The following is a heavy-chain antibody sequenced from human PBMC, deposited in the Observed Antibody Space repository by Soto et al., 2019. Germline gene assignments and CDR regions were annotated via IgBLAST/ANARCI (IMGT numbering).Heavy chain of an antibody. CDR2: IYSGGST. CDR1: GFTVSSNY. Sequence: GGSLRLSCAASGFTVSSNYMSWVRQAPGKGLECVSVIYSGGSTYYADSVKGRFTISRDNSKNTLYLQMNSLRAEDTAVYYCARFITGTFDLWGRGTLVTVSS. V-gene: IGHV3-53*01. D-gene: IGHD1-20*01. J-gene: IGHJ2*01. CDR3: ARFITGTFDL.